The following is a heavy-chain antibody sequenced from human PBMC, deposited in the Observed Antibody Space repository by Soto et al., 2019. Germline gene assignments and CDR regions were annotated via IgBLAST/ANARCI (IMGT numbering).Heavy chain of an antibody. CDR1: GFTFSGFD. CDR2: IGTAGDT. Sequence: AGGSLRLSCEASGFTFSGFDMHWVRQPTGKGLEWVSTIGTAGDTYYAVSVKGRFTISRDNAKNSLSLQMNSLRAGDTAVYFCAKDRIPGWYTDFDYWGQGTLVTVSS. J-gene: IGHJ4*02. V-gene: IGHV3-13*01. D-gene: IGHD6-19*01. CDR3: AKDRIPGWYTDFDY.